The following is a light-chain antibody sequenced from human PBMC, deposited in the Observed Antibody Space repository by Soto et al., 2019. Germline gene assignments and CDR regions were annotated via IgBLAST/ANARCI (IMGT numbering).Light chain of an antibody. CDR3: QQYGAPPFN. CDR1: QSVPNNY. V-gene: IGKV3-20*01. CDR2: GAS. Sequence: IALTQSPGTVSLSPGERATLSCRARQSVPNNYIAWYQHKPRQAPRLLIYGASKRATGIPDRFSGSGSGTEFTLTISTLAPEDSAMYYCQQYGAPPFNFGQGSKLEIK. J-gene: IGKJ2*01.